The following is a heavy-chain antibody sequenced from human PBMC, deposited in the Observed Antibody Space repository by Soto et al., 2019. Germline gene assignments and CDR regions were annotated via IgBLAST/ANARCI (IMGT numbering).Heavy chain of an antibody. V-gene: IGHV1-69*01. CDR2: IIPIFGTA. J-gene: IGHJ4*02. CDR3: ARGLRDEVGATNFDY. CDR1: GGTVRSYA. Sequence: QVQLVQSGAEVKKPGSSVKVSCKASGGTVRSYASSWVRQAPGQGLEWMGGIIPIFGTANYAQKFQGRVTITAAESTSTAYMELSSLISEDTAVYYCARGLRDEVGATNFDYGDQVTLVKVST. D-gene: IGHD1-26*01.